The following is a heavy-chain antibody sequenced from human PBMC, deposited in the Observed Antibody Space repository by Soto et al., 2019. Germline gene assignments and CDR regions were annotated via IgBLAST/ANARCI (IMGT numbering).Heavy chain of an antibody. V-gene: IGHV4-31*03. D-gene: IGHD3-10*01. CDR1: GGSISSGDYY. J-gene: IGHJ4*02. Sequence: QVQLQESGPGLVKPSQTLSLTCTVSGGSISSGDYYWSWIRQHPGKGLEWIGYIYYSGSTYYNPSLKCRVTISVDTSKNQCSLKLSSVTAADTAVYYCATYGSGSYKPTTFDYWGQGTLVTVSS. CDR2: IYYSGST. CDR3: ATYGSGSYKPTTFDY.